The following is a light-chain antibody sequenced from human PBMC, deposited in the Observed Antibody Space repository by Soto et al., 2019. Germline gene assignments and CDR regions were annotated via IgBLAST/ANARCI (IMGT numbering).Light chain of an antibody. Sequence: QSVPTQPASVSGSPGQSITISCTGTSSDVGGYDYVSWYQLHPGKAPKLMVFEVSNRPSGVSYRFSGSKSGTTASLTIAGLQAEDEADYFCSSYAISTAYLFGTGTKV. CDR1: SSDVGGYDY. J-gene: IGLJ1*01. CDR2: EVS. CDR3: SSYAISTAYL. V-gene: IGLV2-14*01.